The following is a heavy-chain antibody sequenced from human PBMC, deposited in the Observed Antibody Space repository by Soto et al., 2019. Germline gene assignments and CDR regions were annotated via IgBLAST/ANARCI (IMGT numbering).Heavy chain of an antibody. Sequence: QLQLQESGSGLVKPSQTLSLTCAVSGGSISSGGYSWSWIRQPPGKGLEWIGYIYHSGSTYYNPSPTSRVPISVDRSKTQFSLKLRSVTAAATAVYYCAAGGGLPRYYWGQGTLVTVSS. J-gene: IGHJ4*02. CDR3: AAGGGLPRYY. D-gene: IGHD5-12*01. CDR1: GGSISSGGYS. V-gene: IGHV4-30-2*01. CDR2: IYHSGST.